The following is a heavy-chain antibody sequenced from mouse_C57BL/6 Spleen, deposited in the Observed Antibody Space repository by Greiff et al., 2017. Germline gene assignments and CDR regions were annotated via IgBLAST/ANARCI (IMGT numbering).Heavy chain of an antibody. Sequence: QVQLQQPGAELVKPGASVKLSCKASGYTFTSYWMHWVKQRPGRGLEWLGRIDPNSGGTKYNEKFKSKATLTVDKPASTAYMQLSSLTSEGSAVYYSAREGIADWGQGTLVTVSA. CDR3: AREGIAD. CDR2: IDPNSGGT. V-gene: IGHV1-72*01. J-gene: IGHJ3*01. CDR1: GYTFTSYW.